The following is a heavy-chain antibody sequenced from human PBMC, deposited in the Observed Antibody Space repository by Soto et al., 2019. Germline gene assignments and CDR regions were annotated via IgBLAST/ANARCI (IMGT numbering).Heavy chain of an antibody. V-gene: IGHV3-33*01. CDR3: ARDDDYPDNGFDY. J-gene: IGHJ4*02. D-gene: IGHD4-17*01. CDR1: GFTFSRHG. Sequence: QVQLVESGGGVVQPGTSLRLSCAASGFTFSRHGMHWVRQTPGKGLEWLAVILNDASGHWYADSVKGRFTISRDNFENTLYLQMNGLRLEDTAMYYCARDDDYPDNGFDYWGQGTLVIVSS. CDR2: ILNDASGH.